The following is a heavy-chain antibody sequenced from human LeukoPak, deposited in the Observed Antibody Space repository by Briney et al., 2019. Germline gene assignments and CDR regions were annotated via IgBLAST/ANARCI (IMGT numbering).Heavy chain of an antibody. CDR3: TRDDNWGQENFDY. CDR1: GFTVSSNY. CDR2: IYSGGST. D-gene: IGHD7-27*01. V-gene: IGHV3-53*01. J-gene: IGHJ4*02. Sequence: PGGTLRLSCAASGFTVSSNYMSWVRQAPGKGLEWVSIIYSGGSTFYADSVKGRFTISRDNSKNTLYLQMNSLRSEDTAVYYCTRDDNWGQENFDYWGQGTLVTVSS.